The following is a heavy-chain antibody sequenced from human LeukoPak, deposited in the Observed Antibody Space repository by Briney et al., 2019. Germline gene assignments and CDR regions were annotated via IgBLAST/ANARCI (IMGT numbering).Heavy chain of an antibody. CDR2: INPNSGGP. V-gene: IGHV1-2*02. CDR3: ARAWLRLNPYFDY. J-gene: IGHJ4*02. D-gene: IGHD5-12*01. Sequence: ASVKVSCKASGYTFTGYYMHWVRQAPGQGLEWMGWINPNSGGPNYAQKFQGRVTMTRDTSISTSYMEPSRLRSDDTAVYYCARAWLRLNPYFDYWGQGTLVTVSS. CDR1: GYTFTGYY.